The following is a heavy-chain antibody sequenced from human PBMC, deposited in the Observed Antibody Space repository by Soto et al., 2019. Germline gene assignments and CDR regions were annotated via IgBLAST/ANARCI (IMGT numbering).Heavy chain of an antibody. CDR2: IIPIFGTA. CDR3: ERVGSSSWTIPYDDYGMDV. D-gene: IGHD6-13*01. CDR1: GGTFSSYA. V-gene: IGHV1-69*01. J-gene: IGHJ6*02. Sequence: QVQLVQSGAEVKKPGSSVKVSCKASGGTFSSYAISWVRQAPGQGLEWMGGIIPIFGTANYAQKFQGGVTIIADESTSTAYMELSSLRSEDTAVYYCERVGSSSWTIPYDDYGMDVWGQGTTVTVSS.